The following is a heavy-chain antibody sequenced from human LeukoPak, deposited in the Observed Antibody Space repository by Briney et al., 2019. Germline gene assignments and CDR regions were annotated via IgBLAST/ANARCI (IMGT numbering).Heavy chain of an antibody. CDR3: ARDQALPESIVATIGGTPPSWYYGMDV. Sequence: GGSLRLSCAASGFTFSSYSMNWVRQAPGKGLEWVSSISSSSSYIYYADSVKGRFTISRDNAKNSLYLQMNSLRAEDTAVYYCARDQALPESIVATIGGTPPSWYYGMDVWGQGTTVTVSS. CDR2: ISSSSSYI. J-gene: IGHJ6*02. V-gene: IGHV3-21*01. CDR1: GFTFSSYS. D-gene: IGHD5-12*01.